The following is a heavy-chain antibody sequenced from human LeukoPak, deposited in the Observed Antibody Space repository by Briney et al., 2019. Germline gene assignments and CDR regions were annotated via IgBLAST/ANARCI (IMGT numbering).Heavy chain of an antibody. CDR1: GFTFSGSA. CDR3: ARVMGFYFDY. Sequence: GGSLRLSCAASGFTFSGSAMHWVRQASGRGLEWVGRIRSKANSYATAYAASVKGRFTISRDDSKNTAYLQMNSLKTEDTAVYYCARVMGFYFDYWGQGTLVTVSS. J-gene: IGHJ4*02. CDR2: IRSKANSYAT. D-gene: IGHD1-26*01. V-gene: IGHV3-73*01.